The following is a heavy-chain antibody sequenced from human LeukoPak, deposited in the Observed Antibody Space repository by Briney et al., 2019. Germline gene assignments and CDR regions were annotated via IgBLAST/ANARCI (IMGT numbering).Heavy chain of an antibody. Sequence: GGTLRLSCAASGFTFSSYGMSWVRQAPGKGLEWVSAISGSGGSTYYADSVKGRFTISRDNSKNTLYLQMNSLRAEDTAVYYCAIGRRGYSYLDAFDIWGQGTMVTVSS. CDR1: GFTFSSYG. D-gene: IGHD5-18*01. J-gene: IGHJ3*02. CDR2: ISGSGGST. V-gene: IGHV3-23*01. CDR3: AIGRRGYSYLDAFDI.